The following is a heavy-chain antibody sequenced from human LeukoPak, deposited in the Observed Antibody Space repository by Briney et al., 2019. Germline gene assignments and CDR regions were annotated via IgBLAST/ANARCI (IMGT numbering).Heavy chain of an antibody. D-gene: IGHD6-19*01. J-gene: IGHJ4*02. CDR2: IYGDGST. V-gene: IGHV3-66*01. Sequence: GGSLRLSCAASGFIVTNSYISWVRQAPGKGLEWVSVIYGDGSTFYADAAKGRFTISRDVSRNMAYLQVNGLTAADTAVYYCTRAQTGFTSGWNIFGYWGQGALVTVSS. CDR3: TRAQTGFTSGWNIFGY. CDR1: GFIVTNSY.